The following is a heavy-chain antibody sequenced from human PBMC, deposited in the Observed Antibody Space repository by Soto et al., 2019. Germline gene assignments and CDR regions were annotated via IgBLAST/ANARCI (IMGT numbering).Heavy chain of an antibody. D-gene: IGHD2-15*01. Sequence: GGSLRLSCSASGFTFSTYAMHWVRQAPGKGLEYVSGISNNGGGTYYADSVKGRFTVSRDNSKNTLYLQMTSLSAEDTAVYYCVRLPGDYWGQGTLVTVSS. J-gene: IGHJ4*02. V-gene: IGHV3-64D*06. CDR2: ISNNGGGT. CDR3: VRLPGDY. CDR1: GFTFSTYA.